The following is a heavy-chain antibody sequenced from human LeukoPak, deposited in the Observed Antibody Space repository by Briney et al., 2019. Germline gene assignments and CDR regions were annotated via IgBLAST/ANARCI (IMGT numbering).Heavy chain of an antibody. Sequence: PGGSLRLSCAASGFTLSSYSMNWVRQAPGRGLEWVSSISSSSSYIYYADSVKGRFTISRDNAKNSLYLQMNSLRAEDTAVYYCARGRAGGGDCYFDYWGQGTLVTVSS. CDR3: ARGRAGGGDCYFDY. V-gene: IGHV3-21*01. CDR1: GFTLSSYS. J-gene: IGHJ4*02. CDR2: ISSSSSYI. D-gene: IGHD2-21*02.